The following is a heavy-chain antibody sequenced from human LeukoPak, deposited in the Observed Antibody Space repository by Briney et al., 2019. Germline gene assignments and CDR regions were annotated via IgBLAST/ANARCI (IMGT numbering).Heavy chain of an antibody. Sequence: SETLSLTCTVSGGSISSSSYYWGWIRQPPGKGLEWIGSIYYSGSTYYNPSLKSRVTISVDTSKNQFSLKLGSVTAADTAVYYCARISYYDILTDYYYGMDVWGQGTTVTVSS. CDR1: GGSISSSSYY. J-gene: IGHJ6*02. CDR2: IYYSGST. D-gene: IGHD3-9*01. CDR3: ARISYYDILTDYYYGMDV. V-gene: IGHV4-39*07.